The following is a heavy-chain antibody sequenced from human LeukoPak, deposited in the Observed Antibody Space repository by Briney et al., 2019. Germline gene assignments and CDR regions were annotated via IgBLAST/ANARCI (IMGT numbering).Heavy chain of an antibody. CDR3: ARVHNGADYYHMDV. J-gene: IGHJ6*03. Sequence: AGGSLRLSCAASGFTLSSYSMDWVRQAPGKGLEWVSYITSSSSAIHYADSVKGRFTISRDNAKNPLYLQMNSLRAEDTAVYYCARVHNGADYYHMDVWGKGTTVTVSS. CDR2: ITSSSSAI. V-gene: IGHV3-48*01. CDR1: GFTLSSYS. D-gene: IGHD2-8*01.